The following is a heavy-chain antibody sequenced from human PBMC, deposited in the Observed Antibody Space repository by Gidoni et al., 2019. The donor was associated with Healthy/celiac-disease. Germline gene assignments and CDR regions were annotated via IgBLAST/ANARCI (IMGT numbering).Heavy chain of an antibody. CDR3: ARPQSELSSSGWFDA. CDR1: ASTFSIYA. Sequence: EVQLVETGGGLVKPGGSLRLPCAAPASTFSIYAMNWVRQAPGKGLEWVSYISSSGSYKYYPDPVKRRFTIARGNTKNSLYLQMNSLRAEATAVYYCARPQSELSSSGWFDAWGKGTLVTVSS. CDR2: ISSSGSYK. J-gene: IGHJ5*02. V-gene: IGHV3-21*01. D-gene: IGHD6-6*01.